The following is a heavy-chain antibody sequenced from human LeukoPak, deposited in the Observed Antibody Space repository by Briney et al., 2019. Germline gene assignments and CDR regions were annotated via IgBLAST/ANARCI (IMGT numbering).Heavy chain of an antibody. Sequence: GGSLRLSCAASGFTFSSYAMTWVRQAPGKGLEWVSGISDSGGSTYNADSVKGRFTISRDNSKNTLYLQMNSLRAEDTAVYYCTKVHVATKLTTELDSWGQGTLVTVSS. J-gene: IGHJ4*02. CDR3: TKVHVATKLTTELDS. D-gene: IGHD4-17*01. V-gene: IGHV3-23*01. CDR2: ISDSGGST. CDR1: GFTFSSYA.